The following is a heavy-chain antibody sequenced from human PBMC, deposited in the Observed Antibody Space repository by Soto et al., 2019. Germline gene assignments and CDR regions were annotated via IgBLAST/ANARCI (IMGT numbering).Heavy chain of an antibody. V-gene: IGHV4-34*01. CDR3: TRGTPAGYGSGSYYHFDY. Sequence: QVQLQQWGAGLLKPSETLSLTCAVYGGSFSGYYWSWIRQPPGKGLEWIGEINHSGSTNYNQSLKSRVTKSVDTTKNQFSQKLISETAADTAVNYKTRGTPAGYGSGSYYHFDYWGQGTLVTVTS. CDR2: INHSGST. D-gene: IGHD3-10*01. CDR1: GGSFSGYY. J-gene: IGHJ4*02.